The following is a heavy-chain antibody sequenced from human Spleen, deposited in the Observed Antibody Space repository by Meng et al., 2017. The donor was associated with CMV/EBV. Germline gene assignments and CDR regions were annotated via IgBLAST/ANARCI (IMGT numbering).Heavy chain of an antibody. Sequence: GESLKISCAASGFTFSDFHMSWIRQAPGKGLEWVSFISDSGSTIYYADSVKGRFTISRDNAKNSLYLQMNSLRAEDTAVYYCARGRCSGGSCYHFDYWGQGTRVTVSS. J-gene: IGHJ4*02. CDR3: ARGRCSGGSCYHFDY. CDR2: ISDSGSTI. CDR1: GFTFSDFH. D-gene: IGHD2-15*01. V-gene: IGHV3-11*01.